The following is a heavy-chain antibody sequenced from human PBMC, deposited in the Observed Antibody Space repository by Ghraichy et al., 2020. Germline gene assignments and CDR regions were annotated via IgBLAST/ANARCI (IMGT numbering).Heavy chain of an antibody. CDR1: GFTFGSYS. CDR3: ARASKVVRFFYYDAMDV. J-gene: IGHJ6*02. Sequence: GESLNISCVGSGFTFGSYSMNWVRQSPGKGLEWVSYITSSSRSIFYVDSVKGRFTISRDNAKNSLSLQMNSLRDEDTAVYYCARASKVVRFFYYDAMDVWGQGTTVTVSS. D-gene: IGHD3-22*01. V-gene: IGHV3-48*02. CDR2: ITSSSRSI.